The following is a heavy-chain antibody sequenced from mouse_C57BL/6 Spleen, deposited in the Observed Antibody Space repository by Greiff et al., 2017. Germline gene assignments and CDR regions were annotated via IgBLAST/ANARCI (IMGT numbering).Heavy chain of an antibody. Sequence: VQLKESGPELVKPGASVKLSCKASGYSFTDYNMNWVKQSNGKSLEWIGVINPNYGTTRYNQKFKGKATLTVDQSSSPAYMQLNSLTSEDSAVYYGARGGYGSRGGGYDFDYWGQGTTLTVSS. D-gene: IGHD1-1*01. V-gene: IGHV1-39*01. CDR1: GYSFTDYN. CDR3: ARGGYGSRGGGYDFDY. CDR2: INPNYGTT. J-gene: IGHJ2*01.